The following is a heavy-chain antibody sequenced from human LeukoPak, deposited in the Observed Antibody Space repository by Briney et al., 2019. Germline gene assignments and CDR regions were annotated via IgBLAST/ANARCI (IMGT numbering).Heavy chain of an antibody. CDR3: ARGYYEPFQS. J-gene: IGHJ4*02. Sequence: SETLSLTCTVSGGSISSSSYYWGWIRQSPGTGLEWIGCVSDTGTTKYNPSLKSRVTISVDTSKNHFSLILMSVTAADTAVYYCARGYYEPFQSWGQGTLVTVSS. V-gene: IGHV4-61*03. CDR1: GGSISSSSYY. D-gene: IGHD3-16*01. CDR2: VSDTGTT.